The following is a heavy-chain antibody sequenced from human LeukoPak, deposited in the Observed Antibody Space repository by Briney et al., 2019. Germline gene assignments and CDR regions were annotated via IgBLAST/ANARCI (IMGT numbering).Heavy chain of an antibody. CDR3: ARAYYYDSSEYYFDY. CDR1: GGSISSGDYY. Sequence: SETLSLTCTVSGGSISSGDYYWSWIRQPPGKGLEWIGYIYYSGSTNYNPSLKRRVTISVDTSKNQFSLKLSSVTAADTAVYYCARAYYYDSSEYYFDYWGQGTLVTVSS. CDR2: IYYSGST. D-gene: IGHD3-22*01. V-gene: IGHV4-61*08. J-gene: IGHJ4*02.